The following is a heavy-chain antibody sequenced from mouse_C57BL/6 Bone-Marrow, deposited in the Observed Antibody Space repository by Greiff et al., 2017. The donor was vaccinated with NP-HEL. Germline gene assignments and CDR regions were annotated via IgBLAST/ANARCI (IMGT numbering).Heavy chain of an antibody. CDR3: ARRTTVVAMDY. J-gene: IGHJ4*01. V-gene: IGHV1-55*01. D-gene: IGHD1-1*01. CDR2: IYPGSGST. CDR1: GYTFTSYW. Sequence: QVQLQQSGAELVKPGASVKMSCKASGYTFTSYWITWVKQRPGQGLEWIGDIYPGSGSTNYNEKFKSKATLTVDTSSSTAYMQLSSLTSEDSAVYYCARRTTVVAMDYWGQGTSVTVSS.